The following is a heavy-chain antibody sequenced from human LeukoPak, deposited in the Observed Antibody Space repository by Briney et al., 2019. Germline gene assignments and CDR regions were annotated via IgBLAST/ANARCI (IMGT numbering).Heavy chain of an antibody. Sequence: ASVKVSCKVSGYTLTELPMHWVRQAPGKGLEWMGGFDPEDGETIYAQKFQGRVTMTEDTSTDTAYMELSSLRSEDTAVYYCATDLNYGGDCFGFDPWGQGTLVTVSS. V-gene: IGHV1-24*01. CDR3: ATDLNYGGDCFGFDP. J-gene: IGHJ5*02. CDR1: GYTLTELP. CDR2: FDPEDGET. D-gene: IGHD2-21*02.